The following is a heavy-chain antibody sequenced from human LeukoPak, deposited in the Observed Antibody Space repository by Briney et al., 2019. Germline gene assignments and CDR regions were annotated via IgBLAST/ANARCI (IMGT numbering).Heavy chain of an antibody. Sequence: GGSLRLSCAASGFTFSSYSMNWVCQAPGKGLEWVSSISSSSSYIYYADSVKGRFTISRDNAKNSLYLQMNSLRAEDTAVYYCARDRGNRGSPQRTYYFDYWGQGTLVTVSS. V-gene: IGHV3-21*01. CDR1: GFTFSSYS. CDR3: ARDRGNRGSPQRTYYFDY. D-gene: IGHD6-13*01. CDR2: ISSSSSYI. J-gene: IGHJ4*02.